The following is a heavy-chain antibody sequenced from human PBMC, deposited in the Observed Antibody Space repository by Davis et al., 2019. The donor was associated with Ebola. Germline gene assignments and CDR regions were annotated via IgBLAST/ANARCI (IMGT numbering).Heavy chain of an antibody. Sequence: GESLKISCAASGFTFSSYSMNWVRQAPGKGLEWVSYISSSSNTIYYADSVKGRFTISRDNAKNSLYLQMNSLRDEDTAVYYCARDGDVGQWPQYYYGMDVWGQGTTVTVSS. D-gene: IGHD6-19*01. J-gene: IGHJ6*02. CDR1: GFTFSSYS. V-gene: IGHV3-48*02. CDR2: ISSSSNTI. CDR3: ARDGDVGQWPQYYYGMDV.